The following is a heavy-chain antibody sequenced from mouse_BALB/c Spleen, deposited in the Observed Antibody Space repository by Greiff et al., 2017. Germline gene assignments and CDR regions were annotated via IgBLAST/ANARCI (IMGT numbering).Heavy chain of an antibody. D-gene: IGHD2-1*01. CDR1: GFTFSSYG. Sequence: DVKLVESGGDLVKPGGSLKLSCAASGFTFSSYGMSWVRQTPDKRLAWVATISSGGSYTYYPDSVKGRFTISRDNAKNTLYLQMSSLRSEDTAMYYCARAYGNPYYLDYWGQGTTLPVSS. CDR3: ARAYGNPYYLDY. CDR2: ISSGGSYT. V-gene: IGHV5-6*02. J-gene: IGHJ2*01.